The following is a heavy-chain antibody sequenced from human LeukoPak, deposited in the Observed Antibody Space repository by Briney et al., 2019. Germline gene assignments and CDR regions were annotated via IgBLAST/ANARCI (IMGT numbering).Heavy chain of an antibody. CDR2: IRYDGSNK. CDR1: GFTFSAYS. Sequence: GGSLRLSCAASGFTFSAYSMHWVRQAPGKGLEWVAFIRYDGSNKYYADSVKGRFTISRDNSKNTLYLQMNSLRAEDTAVYYCAKEKISYSSSSGQGYWGQGTLVTVSS. J-gene: IGHJ4*02. V-gene: IGHV3-30*02. CDR3: AKEKISYSSSSGQGY. D-gene: IGHD6-6*01.